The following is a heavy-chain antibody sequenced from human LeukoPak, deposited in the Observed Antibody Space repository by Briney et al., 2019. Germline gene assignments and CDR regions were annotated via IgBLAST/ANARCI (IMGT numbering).Heavy chain of an antibody. CDR2: IYHSGST. D-gene: IGHD2-2*01. Sequence: SETLSLTCTVSGYSISSGYYWGWIRQPPGKGLEWIGSIYHSGSTYYNPSLKSRVTISVDTSKNRFSLKLSSVTAADTAVYYCARVAVVVPAARLRFDPWGQGTLVTVSS. CDR3: ARVAVVVPAARLRFDP. J-gene: IGHJ5*02. CDR1: GYSISSGYY. V-gene: IGHV4-38-2*02.